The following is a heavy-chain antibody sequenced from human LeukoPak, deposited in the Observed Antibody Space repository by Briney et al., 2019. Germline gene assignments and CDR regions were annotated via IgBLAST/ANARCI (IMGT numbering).Heavy chain of an antibody. CDR3: ARISHYDILTGYDN. CDR2: ISTDGGNK. V-gene: IGHV3-30*03. D-gene: IGHD3-9*01. Sequence: GGSLGLSGEPPGLASSYNALPGVGRAPGRGRGGVPLISTDGGNKNYADSVKGRFTISRDNSKNTLYLQMNSLRAEDTAVYYCARISHYDILTGYDNWGQGTVVTVSS. J-gene: IGHJ4*02. CDR1: GLASSYNA.